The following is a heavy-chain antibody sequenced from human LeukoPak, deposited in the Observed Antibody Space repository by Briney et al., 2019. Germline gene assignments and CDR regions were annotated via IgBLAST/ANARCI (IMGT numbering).Heavy chain of an antibody. J-gene: IGHJ4*02. Sequence: GXSLRLSCADSGCTFSRNYMNWVRQAPGKGLEGVSVIDSGGRTFYSDSVKGGLTISRENSKKKLYLQMNSLRAEDTAVYYCARGHYYDSSGLDYWGRGTLVTVSS. CDR1: GCTFSRNY. CDR2: IDSGGRT. CDR3: ARGHYYDSSGLDY. D-gene: IGHD3-22*01. V-gene: IGHV3-66*02.